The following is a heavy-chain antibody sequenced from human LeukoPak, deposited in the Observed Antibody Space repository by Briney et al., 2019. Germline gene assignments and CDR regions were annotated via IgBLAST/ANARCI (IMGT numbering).Heavy chain of an antibody. CDR2: IKSKSDGGTT. CDR3: TTITRFPPFYYYMDV. D-gene: IGHD1-14*01. V-gene: IGHV3-15*01. J-gene: IGHJ6*03. Sequence: PGGSLRLSCAASGFTFTNAWMTWVRQAPGKGLEWVGRIKSKSDGGTTDYAAPVKGRFTISRDDSKNTLYLQMNSLKTVDTAVYYCTTITRFPPFYYYMDVWGKGTTVTVPS. CDR1: GFTFTNAW.